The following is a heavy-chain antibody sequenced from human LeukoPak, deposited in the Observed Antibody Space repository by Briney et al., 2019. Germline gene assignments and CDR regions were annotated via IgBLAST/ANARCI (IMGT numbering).Heavy chain of an antibody. D-gene: IGHD5-12*01. CDR2: IYSGDSDT. V-gene: IGHV5-51*01. Sequence: GESLTISCKASGYSFTTYWIAWVRQMPGKGLEWMGIIYSGDSDTTYSPSFQGQVTISADRSISTAYLHWSSLKASDTAMYYCASLDGGYSGYTNWFDPWGQGTLVTVSS. CDR1: GYSFTTYW. J-gene: IGHJ5*02. CDR3: ASLDGGYSGYTNWFDP.